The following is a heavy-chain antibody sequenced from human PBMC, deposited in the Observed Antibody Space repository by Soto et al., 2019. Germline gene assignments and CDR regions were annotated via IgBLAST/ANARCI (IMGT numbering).Heavy chain of an antibody. CDR3: ARGQRITIFGVVIRGQAKNYFDY. CDR2: INHSGST. CDR1: GGSFSGYY. V-gene: IGHV4-34*01. D-gene: IGHD3-3*01. Sequence: QVQLQQWGAGLLKPSETLSLTCAVYGGSFSGYYWSWIRQPPGKGLEWIGEINHSGSTNYNPSLKSRVTISVDTSKKQFSLKLSSVTAADTAVYYCARGQRITIFGVVIRGQAKNYFDYWGQGTLVTVSS. J-gene: IGHJ4*02.